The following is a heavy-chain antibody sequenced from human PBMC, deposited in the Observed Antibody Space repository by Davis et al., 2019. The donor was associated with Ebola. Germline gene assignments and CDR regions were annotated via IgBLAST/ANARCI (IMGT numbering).Heavy chain of an antibody. J-gene: IGHJ3*02. Sequence: GESLKISCAASGFTFSNAWMSWVRQAPGKGLEWVGRIKSKTDGGTTDYAAPVKGRFTISRDDSKNTLYLQMNSLKTEDTAVYYCTTAGVAMVSDAFDIWGQGTTVTVSS. CDR1: GFTFSNAW. CDR3: TTAGVAMVSDAFDI. V-gene: IGHV3-15*01. D-gene: IGHD5-18*01. CDR2: IKSKTDGGTT.